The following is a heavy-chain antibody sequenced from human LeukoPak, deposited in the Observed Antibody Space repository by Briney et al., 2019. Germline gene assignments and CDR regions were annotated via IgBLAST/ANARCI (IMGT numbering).Heavy chain of an antibody. CDR2: IYSGGST. CDR3: TSVVVPAAIRSLVDYYYYYMDV. Sequence: GGSLRLSCAASGFTVSSNYMSWVRQAPGKGLEWVSVIYSGGSTYYADSVKGRFTISRDNSKNTLYLQMNSLGAEDTAVYYCTSVVVPAAIRSLVDYYYYYMDVWGKGTTVTVSS. D-gene: IGHD2-2*01. V-gene: IGHV3-66*02. CDR1: GFTVSSNY. J-gene: IGHJ6*03.